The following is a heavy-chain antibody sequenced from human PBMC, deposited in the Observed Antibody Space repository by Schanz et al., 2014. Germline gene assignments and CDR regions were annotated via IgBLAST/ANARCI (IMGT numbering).Heavy chain of an antibody. CDR3: ARSGVDV. Sequence: LMESGGGVVRPGRSVRLSCVASGFTFRSYGMHWVRQAPGKGLEWVANIKHDGGEKYYVDSLKGRFTISRDNAKSSVYLQMNSLRAEDTAVYYCARSGVDVWGQGTTVTVSS. V-gene: IGHV3-7*01. CDR1: GFTFRSYG. D-gene: IGHD3-10*01. J-gene: IGHJ6*02. CDR2: IKHDGGEK.